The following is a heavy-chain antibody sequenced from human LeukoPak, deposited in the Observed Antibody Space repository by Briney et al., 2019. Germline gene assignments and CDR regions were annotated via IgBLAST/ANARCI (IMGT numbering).Heavy chain of an antibody. CDR2: IYYIGTT. V-gene: IGHV4-59*12. CDR1: GGSISGYY. CDR3: ARGSTIVDFDY. D-gene: IGHD1-26*01. J-gene: IGHJ4*02. Sequence: SETLSLTCTVSGGSISGYYWSWIRQPPGKGLEWIGYIYYIGTTNYNPSLKSRVTISEDTSKNQFSLKLSSVTAADTAVYYCARGSTIVDFDYWGQGTLVTVSS.